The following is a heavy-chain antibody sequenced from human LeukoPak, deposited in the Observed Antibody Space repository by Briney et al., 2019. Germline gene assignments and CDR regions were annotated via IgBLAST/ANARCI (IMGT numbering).Heavy chain of an antibody. CDR3: ATDGAGFDT. J-gene: IGHJ5*02. CDR2: INIGGTNI. Sequence: GGSLRLSCAASGFTFSDYYMSWIRQAPGKGLEWLSYINIGGTNIHYADSVKGRFTISRDNDKKSLYLEMTNLRAEDTAVYYCATDGAGFDTWGQGVLVTVSS. CDR1: GFTFSDYY. V-gene: IGHV3-11*01.